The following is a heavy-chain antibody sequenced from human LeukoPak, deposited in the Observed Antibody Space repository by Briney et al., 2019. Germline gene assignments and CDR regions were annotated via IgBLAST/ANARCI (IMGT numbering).Heavy chain of an antibody. V-gene: IGHV3-7*01. J-gene: IGHJ3*02. CDR3: ARESVVAGTDDAFDI. D-gene: IGHD6-19*01. CDR1: GFTFSSYW. Sequence: GGSLRLSCAASGFTFSSYWMSWVRQAPGKGLEWVANIKQDGSEKYYVDSVKGRFTISRDNAKNSLYLQMNSLRAEDTAVYYCARESVVAGTDDAFDIWGQGTVVTVSS. CDR2: IKQDGSEK.